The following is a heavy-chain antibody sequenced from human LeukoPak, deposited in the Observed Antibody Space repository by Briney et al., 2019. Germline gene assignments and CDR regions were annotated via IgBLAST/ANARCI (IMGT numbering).Heavy chain of an antibody. Sequence: GASVKVSCKVSGYTLTELSMHWVRQAPGKGLEWMGGFDPEDGETIYAQKFQGRVTMTEDTSTDTAYMELSSLRSEDTAVYYCATRILHGSGKHFDYWAREPWSPSPQ. CDR2: FDPEDGET. D-gene: IGHD3-10*01. J-gene: IGHJ4*02. CDR3: ATRILHGSGKHFDY. V-gene: IGHV1-24*01. CDR1: GYTLTELS.